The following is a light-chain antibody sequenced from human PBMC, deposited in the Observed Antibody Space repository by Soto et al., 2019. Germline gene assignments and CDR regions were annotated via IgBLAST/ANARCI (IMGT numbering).Light chain of an antibody. Sequence: DIVLTQSPGTLSLSPGDGATLSCTASQTVPSSYLAWYQHKVGQAPRLLIHGASSRATGIPDRFSGSGSGTDFTLSISTPEAEDFAVYYCQQYGTSPLTFGGGTKVEFK. J-gene: IGKJ4*01. CDR1: QTVPSSY. V-gene: IGKV3-20*01. CDR3: QQYGTSPLT. CDR2: GAS.